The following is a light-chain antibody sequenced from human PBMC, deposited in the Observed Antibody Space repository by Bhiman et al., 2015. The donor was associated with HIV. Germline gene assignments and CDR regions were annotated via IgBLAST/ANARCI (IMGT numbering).Light chain of an antibody. Sequence: QSVLTQPPSVSGAPGQRVTISCTGSSSNTGAGYEVHWYQQLPGTAPKLLIYGDTSRPSGIPDRFSGSKSGTSASLAISGLQAEDEADYYCQSYDGSLSGSYVFGTGTKVTVL. J-gene: IGLJ1*01. CDR2: GDT. CDR3: QSYDGSLSGSYV. CDR1: SSNTGAGYE. V-gene: IGLV1-40*01.